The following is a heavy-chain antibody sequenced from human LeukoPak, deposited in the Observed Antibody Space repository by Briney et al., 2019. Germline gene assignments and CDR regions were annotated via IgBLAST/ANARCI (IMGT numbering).Heavy chain of an antibody. J-gene: IGHJ4*02. CDR3: ARSRGAAAGTFLGY. Sequence: ASVKVSCKASGYTFTDYYMHWVRQAPGQGLEWMGWINPSSGGTNYAQKFQGRVTVTRDTSISTAYMDLSRLRSEDTAVYYCARSRGAAAGTFLGYWGQGTLVTVSS. V-gene: IGHV1-2*02. CDR1: GYTFTDYY. D-gene: IGHD6-13*01. CDR2: INPSSGGT.